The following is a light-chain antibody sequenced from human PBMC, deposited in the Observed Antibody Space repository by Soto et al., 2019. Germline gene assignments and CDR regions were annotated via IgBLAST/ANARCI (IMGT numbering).Light chain of an antibody. J-gene: IGLJ3*02. V-gene: IGLV2-8*01. CDR1: SSDVGAYNY. CDR2: EVT. Sequence: QSALTQPPSASGSPGQSVTISCTGTSSDVGAYNYVSWYQQHAGKAPKLVIYEVTKLPSGVPDRFSGSKSANTASLTVSGLQAEDEADYYCSSFASSNPWVFGGGTKLTVL. CDR3: SSFASSNPWV.